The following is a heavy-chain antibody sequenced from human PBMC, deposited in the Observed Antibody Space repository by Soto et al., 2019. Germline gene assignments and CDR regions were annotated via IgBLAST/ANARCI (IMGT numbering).Heavy chain of an antibody. Sequence: EVQLLESGGDLIQRGGSLRLSCAAFGFIFDNYAMTCVRQAPGKGLEWVSVISGSGGTTEYADSVKGRFTISRDNFKNTVYLQRNSLRAEDTAIYYCAKVGRMTTGVSHFDYWGRGALVTVSS. CDR2: ISGSGGTT. CDR3: AKVGRMTTGVSHFDY. V-gene: IGHV3-23*01. CDR1: GFIFDNYA. D-gene: IGHD4-17*01. J-gene: IGHJ4*02.